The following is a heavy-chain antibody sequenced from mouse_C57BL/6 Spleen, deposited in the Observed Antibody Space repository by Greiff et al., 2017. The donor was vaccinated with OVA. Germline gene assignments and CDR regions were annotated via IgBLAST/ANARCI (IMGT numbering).Heavy chain of an antibody. Sequence: EVKLMESGGGLVKPGGSLKLSCAASGFTFSDYGMHWVRQAPEKGLEWVAYISSGSSTIYYADTVKGRFTISRDNAKNTLFLQMTSLRSEDTAMYYCARRNEYDEGYYAMDYWGQGTSVTVAS. CDR1: GFTFSDYG. D-gene: IGHD2-4*01. CDR3: ARRNEYDEGYYAMDY. V-gene: IGHV5-17*01. J-gene: IGHJ4*01. CDR2: ISSGSSTI.